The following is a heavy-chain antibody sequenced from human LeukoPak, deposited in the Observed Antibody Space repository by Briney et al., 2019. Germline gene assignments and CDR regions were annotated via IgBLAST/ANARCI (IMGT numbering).Heavy chain of an antibody. CDR2: IFRTGST. D-gene: IGHD2-2*01. V-gene: IGHV4-39*07. CDR3: ARSQVVPAALGY. J-gene: IGHJ4*02. Sequence: SETLSLTCAVSGGSIDSSSYYWGWIRQPPGKGLEWIGSIFRTGSTYYSASLKSRVTISVDTSKNQFSLKLSSVTAADTAVYYCARSQVVPAALGYWGQGTLVTVSS. CDR1: GGSIDSSSYY.